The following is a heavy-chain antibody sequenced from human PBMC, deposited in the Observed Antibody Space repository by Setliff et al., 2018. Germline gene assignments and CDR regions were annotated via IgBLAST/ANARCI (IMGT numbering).Heavy chain of an antibody. J-gene: IGHJ6*03. CDR2: IYSSGNT. CDR3: ARSHYYASGNSHYYYMDV. V-gene: IGHV4-4*08. D-gene: IGHD3-10*01. CDR1: GDSIINYY. Sequence: SETLSLTCTVSGDSIINYYWSWIRQPPGKGLEWIGDIYSSGNTNYNPSLKGRVTMSADTSKNQLYLSLTSVSVADTAMYYCARSHYYASGNSHYYYMDVWGKGTAVTVSS.